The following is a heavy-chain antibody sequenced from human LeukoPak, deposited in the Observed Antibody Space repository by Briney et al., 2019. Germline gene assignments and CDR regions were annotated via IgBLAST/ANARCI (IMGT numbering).Heavy chain of an antibody. V-gene: IGHV3-23*01. CDR1: GFTFSNYA. D-gene: IGHD3-22*01. CDR2: ISGSDGST. J-gene: IGHJ4*02. CDR3: AKSFLGYYDSSGSDY. Sequence: GGSLRLSCAASGFTFSNYAMRWVRQAPGKGLEWVSGISGSDGSTYYADSVKGRFTISRDNSKNTLYLQMNSLRAEDTAVYYCAKSFLGYYDSSGSDYWGQGTLVTVSS.